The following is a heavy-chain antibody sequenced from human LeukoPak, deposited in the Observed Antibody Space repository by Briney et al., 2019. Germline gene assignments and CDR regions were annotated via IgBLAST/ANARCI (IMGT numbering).Heavy chain of an antibody. Sequence: SETLSLTCTVSGASISRSSYYWGWIRQPPGKGLEWIGSIYYSGSTYYNPSLKSRVTISVDTSKNQFSLKLSSVTAADTAVYYCARPPPYYYGSGSHYDYWGQGTLVTVSS. CDR3: ARPPPYYYGSGSHYDY. V-gene: IGHV4-39*07. J-gene: IGHJ4*02. D-gene: IGHD3-10*01. CDR1: GASISRSSYY. CDR2: IYYSGST.